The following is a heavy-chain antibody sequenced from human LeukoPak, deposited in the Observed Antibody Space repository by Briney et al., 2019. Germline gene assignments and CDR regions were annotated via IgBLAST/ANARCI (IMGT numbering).Heavy chain of an antibody. J-gene: IGHJ6*02. CDR2: INHSGST. CDR1: GGSFSGYY. V-gene: IGHV4-34*01. CDR3: ARAPLAYYYYYYGMDV. Sequence: SETLSLTCAVYGGSFSGYYWSWIRQPPGKGLEWIGEINHSGSTNYNPSLKSRVTIPVDTSKNQFSLKLSSVTAADTAVYYCARAPLAYYYYYYGMDVWGQGTTVTVSS.